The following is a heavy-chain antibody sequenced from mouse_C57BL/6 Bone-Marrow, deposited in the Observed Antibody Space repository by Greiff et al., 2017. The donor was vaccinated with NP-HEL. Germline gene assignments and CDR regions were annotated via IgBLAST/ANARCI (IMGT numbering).Heavy chain of an antibody. CDR3: ARPFDGYYSFDC. Sequence: EVQLQQSGPELVKPGASVKISCKASGYTFTDYYMNWVKQSHGKSLEWIGDINPNNGGTSYNQKFKGKATLTVDKSSSTAYMELRSLTSEDSAVYYCARPFDGYYSFDCWGQGTTLTVSS. D-gene: IGHD2-3*01. CDR2: INPNNGGT. CDR1: GYTFTDYY. J-gene: IGHJ2*01. V-gene: IGHV1-26*01.